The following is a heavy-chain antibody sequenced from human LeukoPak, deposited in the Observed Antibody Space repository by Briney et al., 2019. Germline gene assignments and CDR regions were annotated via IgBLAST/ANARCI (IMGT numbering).Heavy chain of an antibody. D-gene: IGHD4-17*01. Sequence: PGGSLRLSCAASGFTFSDYYMSWIRQAPGKGLEWVSYISSSSSYTNYADSVKGRFTISRDNAKNSLYLQMNSLRAEDTAVYYCARGFHLREYDYGYYVAEYFQHWGQGTLVTVSS. CDR1: GFTFSDYY. J-gene: IGHJ1*01. CDR3: ARGFHLREYDYGYYVAEYFQH. CDR2: ISSSSSYT. V-gene: IGHV3-11*06.